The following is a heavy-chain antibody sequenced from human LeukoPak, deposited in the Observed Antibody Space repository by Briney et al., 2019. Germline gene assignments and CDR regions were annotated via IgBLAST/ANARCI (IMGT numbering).Heavy chain of an antibody. D-gene: IGHD3-22*01. J-gene: IGHJ1*01. CDR3: ARAPLIHDSSGYYPNRGEYFQH. V-gene: IGHV1-69*05. CDR2: IIPIFGTA. CDR1: GYTFTNYD. Sequence: VASVKVSCKASGYTFTNYDINWVRQAPGQGLEWMGGIIPIFGTANYAQKFQGRVTITTDESTSTAYMELSSLRSEDTAVYYCARAPLIHDSSGYYPNRGEYFQHWGQGTLVTVSS.